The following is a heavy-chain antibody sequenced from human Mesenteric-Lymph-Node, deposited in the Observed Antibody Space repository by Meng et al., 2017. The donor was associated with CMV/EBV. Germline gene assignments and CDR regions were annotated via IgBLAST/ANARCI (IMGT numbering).Heavy chain of an antibody. CDR1: GGSISSSSYY. CDR2: IYYSGST. J-gene: IGHJ4*02. Sequence: SETLSLTCTVSGGSISSSSYYWGWIRQPPGKGLEWIGSIYYSGSTYYNPSLKSRVTISVDTSKNQFSLKLSSVTAADTAVYYCARHERGYSYGQNGLLDYWGQGTLVTVSS. V-gene: IGHV4-39*01. D-gene: IGHD5-18*01. CDR3: ARHERGYSYGQNGLLDY.